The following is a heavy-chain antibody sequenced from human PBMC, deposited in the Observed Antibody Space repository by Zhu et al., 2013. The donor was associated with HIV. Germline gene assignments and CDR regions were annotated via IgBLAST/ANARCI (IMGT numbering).Heavy chain of an antibody. D-gene: IGHD6-19*01. CDR2: IIPIFGTA. V-gene: IGHV1-69*01. J-gene: IGHJ3*02. Sequence: QVQLVQSGAEVKKPGSSVKVSCKASGGTFSSYAISWVRQAPGQGLEWMGGIIPIFGTANYAQKFQGRVTITADESTSTAYMELSSLRSEDTAVYYCARDRPRGAVAGTPHAFDIWGQGTMVTVSS. CDR3: ARDRPRGAVAGTPHAFDI. CDR1: GGTFSSYA.